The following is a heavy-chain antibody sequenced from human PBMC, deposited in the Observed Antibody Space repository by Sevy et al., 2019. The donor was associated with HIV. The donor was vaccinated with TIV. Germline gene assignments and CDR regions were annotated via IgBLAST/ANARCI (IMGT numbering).Heavy chain of an antibody. V-gene: IGHV6-1*01. D-gene: IGHD6-13*01. CDR1: VDSVSSNSAA. Sequence: SQTLSLTCAISVDSVSSNSAAWNWIRQSPSRGLEWLGRTNYRSKWYNDYAVSVKSRITINPDTSKNHFSLQLNSVTPEDTAVYYCARDLGSSLNWFDPWGQGTLVTVSS. J-gene: IGHJ5*02. CDR3: ARDLGSSLNWFDP. CDR2: TNYRSKWYN.